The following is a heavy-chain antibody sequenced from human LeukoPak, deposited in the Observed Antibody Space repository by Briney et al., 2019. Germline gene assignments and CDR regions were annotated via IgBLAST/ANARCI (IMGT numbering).Heavy chain of an antibody. CDR3: AREIFGSGSYQDF. Sequence: GGSLRLSCAASGFAFNTYAMHWVRQAPGKGLEWVALIWHDGSHKFYSNSVRGQFTISRDNSKNTVSLQMNNLRPEDTAVYYCAREIFGSGSYQDFWGQGTLVTVSS. J-gene: IGHJ4*02. CDR1: GFAFNTYA. D-gene: IGHD3-10*01. V-gene: IGHV3-33*01. CDR2: IWHDGSHK.